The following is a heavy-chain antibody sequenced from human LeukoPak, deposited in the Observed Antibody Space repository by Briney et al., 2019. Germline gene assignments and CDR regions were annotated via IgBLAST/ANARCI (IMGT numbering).Heavy chain of an antibody. Sequence: PSETLSLTCAVYGGSFSGYYWSWIRQPPGKGLEWIGEINHSGSTNYNPSLKSRVTISVDTSKNQFSLKLSSVTAADTAVYYCARLEAGGKLAPFDYWGQGTLVTVSS. V-gene: IGHV4-34*01. CDR1: GGSFSGYY. D-gene: IGHD6-6*01. CDR3: ARLEAGGKLAPFDY. CDR2: INHSGST. J-gene: IGHJ4*02.